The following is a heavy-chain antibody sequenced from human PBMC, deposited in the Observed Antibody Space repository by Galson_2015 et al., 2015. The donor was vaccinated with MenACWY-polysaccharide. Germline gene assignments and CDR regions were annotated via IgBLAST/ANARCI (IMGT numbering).Heavy chain of an antibody. D-gene: IGHD5-24*01. J-gene: IGHJ2*01. V-gene: IGHV3-48*01. Sequence: SLRLSCAASGFTFSSYSMNWVRQAPGKGLEWVSYIGSSSSTIYYADSVKGRFTISRDNAKNSLYLQMNSLRAEDTAVYYCARALEMATFTGRFFHLSGRATLVTVSS. CDR3: ARALEMATFTGRFFHL. CDR2: IGSSSSTI. CDR1: GFTFSSYS.